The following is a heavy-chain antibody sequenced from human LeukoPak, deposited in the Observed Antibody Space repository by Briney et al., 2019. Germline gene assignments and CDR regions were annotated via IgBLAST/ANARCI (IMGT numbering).Heavy chain of an antibody. D-gene: IGHD6-6*01. Sequence: GGSLRLSCAASGFTFSSYWMHWVRQAPGKGLVWVSGISGSGSSTNYADSVKGRFTISRDNSKNTLYLQMNSLRAEDTAIYYCAKDSIPFGGRQLVVAYFDYWGQGTLVTVSS. CDR1: GFTFSSYW. V-gene: IGHV3-23*01. CDR3: AKDSIPFGGRQLVVAYFDY. J-gene: IGHJ4*02. CDR2: ISGSGSST.